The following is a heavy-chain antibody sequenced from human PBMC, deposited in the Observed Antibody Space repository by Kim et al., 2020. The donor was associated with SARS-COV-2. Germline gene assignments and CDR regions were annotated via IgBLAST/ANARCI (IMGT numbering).Heavy chain of an antibody. V-gene: IGHV6-1*01. CDR2: TYYRSKWYN. D-gene: IGHD2-2*01. Sequence: SQTLSLTCTISGDSVSSNSAAWNWIRQSPSRGLEWLGRTYYRSKWYNDYAVSVKSRITINPDTSKNQFSLQLNSVTPEDTAVYYCAREPLPGYQLLALHGWFDPWGQGTLVTVSS. CDR3: AREPLPGYQLLALHGWFDP. J-gene: IGHJ5*02. CDR1: GDSVSSNSAA.